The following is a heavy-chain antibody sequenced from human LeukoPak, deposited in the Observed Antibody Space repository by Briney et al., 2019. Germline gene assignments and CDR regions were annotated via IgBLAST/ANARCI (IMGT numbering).Heavy chain of an antibody. CDR1: GYTFTSYY. J-gene: IGHJ4*02. CDR3: ATNPRVEGGGWYENGFVY. V-gene: IGHV1-24*01. CDR2: FDPEDGET. D-gene: IGHD6-19*01. Sequence: ASVKVSCKASGYTFTSYYMHWVRQAPGKGLEWMGGFDPEDGETIYAQKFQGRVTMTEDTSTDTAYMELSSLRSEDTAVYYCATNPRVEGGGWYENGFVYWGQGTLVTVSS.